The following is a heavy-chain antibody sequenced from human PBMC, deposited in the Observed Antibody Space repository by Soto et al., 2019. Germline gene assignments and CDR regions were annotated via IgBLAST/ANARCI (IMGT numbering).Heavy chain of an antibody. CDR1: GGTFSSYA. J-gene: IGHJ2*01. CDR3: ARVATVVTSFPSWPFHL. Sequence: QVQLVQSGAEVKKPGSSVKVSCKASGGTFSSYAISWVRQAPGQGLEWMGGIIPIFGTANYAQKFQGRATITADESPRTAYRALSSLRSEATPVYSCARVATVVTSFPSWPFHLCGRGTLVTVSS. V-gene: IGHV1-69*12. D-gene: IGHD2-15*01. CDR2: IIPIFGTA.